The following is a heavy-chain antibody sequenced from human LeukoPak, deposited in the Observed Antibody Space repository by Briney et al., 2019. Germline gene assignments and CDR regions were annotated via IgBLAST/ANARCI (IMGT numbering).Heavy chain of an antibody. CDR3: ARDLSGSLYFDY. V-gene: IGHV4-4*07. CDR2: LYVSGAT. CDR1: GGSISSYY. Sequence: SETLSLTCSVSGGSISSYYWNWIRQSAGKGLEWIGRLYVSGATDYNPSLKSRVTISVDTSKNQFSLKLSSVTAADTAVYYCARDLSGSLYFDYWGQGALVTVSS. J-gene: IGHJ4*02. D-gene: IGHD3-10*01.